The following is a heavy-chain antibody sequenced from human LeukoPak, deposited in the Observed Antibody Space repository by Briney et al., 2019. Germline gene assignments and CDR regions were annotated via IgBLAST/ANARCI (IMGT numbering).Heavy chain of an antibody. CDR2: INPNSGGT. CDR3: ARGDFWSGYYRPADY. CDR1: GYTFTGYY. J-gene: IGHJ4*02. V-gene: IGHV1-2*02. D-gene: IGHD3-3*01. Sequence: ASVKVSCKASGYTFTGYYMHWVRQAPGQGLEWMGWINPNSGGTNYAQKFQGRVTMTRDTSISTAYMELSRLRSDDTAVCYCARGDFWSGYYRPADYWGQGTLVTVSS.